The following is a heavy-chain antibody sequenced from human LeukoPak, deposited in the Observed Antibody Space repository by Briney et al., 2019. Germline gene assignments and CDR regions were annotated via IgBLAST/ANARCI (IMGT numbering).Heavy chain of an antibody. CDR1: GFTFSNFA. D-gene: IGHD3-10*01. CDR2: ISGTGVNT. V-gene: IGHV3-23*01. J-gene: IGHJ4*02. Sequence: GGSLRLSCAASGFTFSNFAMSWVRQAPGKGLEWVSSISGTGVNTHCADSARGRFTISRDYSKNTLYLRMSSLRAEDTGVYYCAKSSVRGVDSFDYWGQGTLVSVSS. CDR3: AKSSVRGVDSFDY.